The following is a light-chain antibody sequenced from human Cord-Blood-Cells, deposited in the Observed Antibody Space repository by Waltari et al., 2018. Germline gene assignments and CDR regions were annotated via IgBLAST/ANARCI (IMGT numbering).Light chain of an antibody. CDR3: NSRDSSGNHVV. V-gene: IGLV3-19*01. CDR2: GKN. J-gene: IGLJ2*01. CDR1: SLRRYY. Sequence: SSELTQDPAVSVALGQTVRITCQGASLRRYYASWYQQEPGQAPVLVIYGKNNRPSGIPDRFSGSSSGNTASLTITGAQAEDEADYYCNSRDSSGNHVVFGGGTKLTVL.